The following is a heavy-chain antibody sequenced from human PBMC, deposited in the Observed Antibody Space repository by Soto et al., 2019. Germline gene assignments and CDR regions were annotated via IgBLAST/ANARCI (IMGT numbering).Heavy chain of an antibody. D-gene: IGHD2-15*01. CDR1: GYPFTSYY. CDR2: INPSGGST. CDR3: ARDLFYCGGGSCYSPLDY. J-gene: IGHJ4*02. Sequence: QVQLVQSGAEVKKPGASVKVSCKASGYPFTSYYMHWVRQAPGQGLEWMGIINPSGGSTSYAQKFEGRVTMTRDTSTTTVDMALSSLRTEDTAVYYCARDLFYCGGGSCYSPLDYWGQGTLVTVSS. V-gene: IGHV1-46*03.